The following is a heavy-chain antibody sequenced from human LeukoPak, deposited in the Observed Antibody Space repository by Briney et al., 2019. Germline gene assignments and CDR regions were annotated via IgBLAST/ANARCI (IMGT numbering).Heavy chain of an antibody. J-gene: IGHJ4*02. Sequence: SETLSLTCIVSGVSTSDGGYYWSWIRQPAGKGLEWIGRIHATESTNYNPSLKSRVTISVDTSKNQFSLKLSSVTAADTAVYYCARVRRDTAMVIDYWGQGTLVTVSS. D-gene: IGHD5-18*01. CDR3: ARVRRDTAMVIDY. V-gene: IGHV4-61*02. CDR1: GVSTSDGGYY. CDR2: IHATEST.